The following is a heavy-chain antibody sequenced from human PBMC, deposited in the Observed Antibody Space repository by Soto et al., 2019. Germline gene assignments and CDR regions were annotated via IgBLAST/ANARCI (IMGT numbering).Heavy chain of an antibody. V-gene: IGHV1-18*01. J-gene: IGHJ4*02. Sequence: QVQLVQSGAEVKKPGASVKVSCKASGYTFTSYGISWVRQAPGQGLEWMGWISAYNGNTNYAQKLQGRVTMTTDTSTSTAYMEVMSLRSDDTAVYYCARDPWSVLHGGNSGEFDYWGQGTLVTVSS. CDR3: ARDPWSVLHGGNSGEFDY. D-gene: IGHD2-21*02. CDR2: ISAYNGNT. CDR1: GYTFTSYG.